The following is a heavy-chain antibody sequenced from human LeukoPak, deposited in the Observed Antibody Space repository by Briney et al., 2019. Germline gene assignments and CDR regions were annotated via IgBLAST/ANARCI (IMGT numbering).Heavy chain of an antibody. V-gene: IGHV1-2*06. CDR1: GYTFTGYY. Sequence: ASVKVSCKASGYTFTGYYMHWVRQAPGQGLEWMGRINPNSGGTNYAQKFQGRVTMTRDTSISTAYMELSRLRSDDTAGYYCARVPPPDTASDYWGQGTLVTVSS. CDR2: INPNSGGT. J-gene: IGHJ4*02. CDR3: ARVPPPDTASDY. D-gene: IGHD5-18*01.